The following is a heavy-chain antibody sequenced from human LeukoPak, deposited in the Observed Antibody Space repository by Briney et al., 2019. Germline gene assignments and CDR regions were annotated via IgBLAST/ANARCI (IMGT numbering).Heavy chain of an antibody. D-gene: IGHD1-26*01. Sequence: ASVKVSCKASGGTFSSYAISWVRQAPGQGLEWMGRIIPILGIANYAQKFQGRVTITADKSTSTAYMELSSLRSEDTAVYYCARGIAGAMYYFDYWGQGTLVTVSS. CDR3: ARGIAGAMYYFDY. CDR2: IIPILGIA. CDR1: GGTFSSYA. J-gene: IGHJ4*02. V-gene: IGHV1-69*04.